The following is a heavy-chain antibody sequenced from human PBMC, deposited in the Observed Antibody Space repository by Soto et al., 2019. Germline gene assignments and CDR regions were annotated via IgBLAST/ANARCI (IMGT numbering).Heavy chain of an antibody. V-gene: IGHV1-18*01. CDR1: GYTFSDDA. D-gene: IGHD2-15*01. J-gene: IGHJ2*01. CDR2: ISASTSNT. CDR3: VRCSYSDGRCYACWHFEL. Sequence: QVQLVQSGGQVKKPGASVKHYCQASGYTFSDDAISWVRLAPGQSLEWKGWISASTSNTDHAHNLQRIVIMPLDTTKNTSYMELRSRISYDTGVYYCVRCSYSDGRCYACWHFELWGRGTRITVSS.